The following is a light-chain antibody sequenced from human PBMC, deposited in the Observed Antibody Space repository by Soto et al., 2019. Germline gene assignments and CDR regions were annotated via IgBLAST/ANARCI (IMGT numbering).Light chain of an antibody. Sequence: QAVVTQEPSFSVSPGGTVTLTCGLTSASVSPTYCPTWYQQTPGQPPRTLIHCSNTRSSGVPDHFSGSILGNKAALTITGPQAEDEADYYCLLYMGSRVWVFGGGTKLTVL. J-gene: IGLJ3*02. CDR2: CSN. V-gene: IGLV8-61*01. CDR1: SASVSPTYC. CDR3: LLYMGSRVWV.